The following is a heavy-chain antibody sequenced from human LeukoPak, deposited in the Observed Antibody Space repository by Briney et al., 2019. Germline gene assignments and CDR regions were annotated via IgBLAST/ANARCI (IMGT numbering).Heavy chain of an antibody. V-gene: IGHV3-53*01. CDR2: IYSGGTT. CDR1: GFTVSSNY. J-gene: IGHJ4*02. CDR3: ARDQCSGGNCYSDY. D-gene: IGHD2-15*01. Sequence: GGSLRLSCAASGFTVSSNYMSWVRQAPGKGLEWVSVIYSGGTTCYADSVKGRFTISRDNSKNTLYLQMNSLRAEDTALYYCARDQCSGGNCYSDYWGQGTVVTVSS.